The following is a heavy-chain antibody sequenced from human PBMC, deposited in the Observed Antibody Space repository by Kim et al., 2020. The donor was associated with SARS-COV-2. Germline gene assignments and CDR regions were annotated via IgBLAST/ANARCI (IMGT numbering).Heavy chain of an antibody. CDR3: TRGQGSA. Sequence: GSIGYTDSVEGRCTISRDNAKNTVYLQRNSLRAEDTGVYDCTRGQGSAWGQGTLVTVSS. J-gene: IGHJ4*02. CDR2: GSI. V-gene: IGHV3-53*01.